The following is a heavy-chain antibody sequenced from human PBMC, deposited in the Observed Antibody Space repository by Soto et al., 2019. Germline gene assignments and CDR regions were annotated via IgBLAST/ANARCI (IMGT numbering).Heavy chain of an antibody. CDR2: LVGSGGDI. CDR1: GFNFPAYA. D-gene: IGHD1-26*01. CDR3: AKDLIAINGVWEPFDM. V-gene: IGHV3-23*01. Sequence: EVQLLESGGGLIQPGGSLRLSCAASGFNFPAYAMNWVRQAPGKGLQWVAGLVGSGGDINYADSVRGRFTVSRDNTRNTLLLQMNSLRDEDTAVYFCAKDLIAINGVWEPFDMWGRGTKVTVSS. J-gene: IGHJ3*02.